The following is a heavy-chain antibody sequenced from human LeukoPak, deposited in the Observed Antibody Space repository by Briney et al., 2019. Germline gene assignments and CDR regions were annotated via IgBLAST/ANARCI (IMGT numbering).Heavy chain of an antibody. Sequence: PSETLSLTCTVSGGSISSSSYYWGWIRQPPGTGLEWIGRIYYSGSTYYNPSLKSRVTISVDTSKNQFSLKLSSVTPADTAVYYCARQVYSSSWSYYFDYWGQGILVTVSS. CDR2: IYYSGST. D-gene: IGHD6-13*01. CDR3: ARQVYSSSWSYYFDY. CDR1: GGSISSSSYY. V-gene: IGHV4-39*01. J-gene: IGHJ4*02.